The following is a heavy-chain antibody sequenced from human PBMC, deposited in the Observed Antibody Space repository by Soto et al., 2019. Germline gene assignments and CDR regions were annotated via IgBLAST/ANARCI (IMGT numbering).Heavy chain of an antibody. V-gene: IGHV3-30*18. Sequence: GGSLRLSCAASGFTFISYGMHWVRQVPGEGLERVAVISYDGSNKYYADSVKGRFTISRDNSKHRLLLQMNSLRGEDTAVYYCAKESYSSSSYYYGMDVWGQGTTVTVSS. CDR3: AKESYSSSSYYYGMDV. CDR2: ISYDGSNK. D-gene: IGHD6-6*01. J-gene: IGHJ6*02. CDR1: GFTFISYG.